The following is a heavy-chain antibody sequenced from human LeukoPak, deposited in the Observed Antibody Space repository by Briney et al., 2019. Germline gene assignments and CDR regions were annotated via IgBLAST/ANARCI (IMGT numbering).Heavy chain of an antibody. J-gene: IGHJ6*03. V-gene: IGHV4-59*01. D-gene: IGHD2-2*02. CDR3: ARVYRYYYMDV. CDR2: IYYSGST. Sequence: SETLSLTCTVSGGSISSYYWSWIRQPPGKGLEWIGYIYYSGSTNYNPSLKSRVTISVDTSKNQFSLKLSSVTAADTAVYYCARVYRYYYMDVWGKGTTVTIPS. CDR1: GGSISSYY.